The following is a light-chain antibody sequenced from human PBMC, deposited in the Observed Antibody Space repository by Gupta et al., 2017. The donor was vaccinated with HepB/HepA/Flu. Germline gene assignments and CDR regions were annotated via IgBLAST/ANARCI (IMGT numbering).Light chain of an antibody. CDR3: QQYGSSPWT. Sequence: EIVLTQSPGTLSLSQGERANLSCRASQSVSSSYLAWYQQKPGQAPRLLIYGASSRATGIPDRFSGSGSGTDFTLTISRLEPEDFAVYYCQQYGSSPWTFGQGTKVEIK. CDR1: QSVSSSY. V-gene: IGKV3-20*01. CDR2: GAS. J-gene: IGKJ1*01.